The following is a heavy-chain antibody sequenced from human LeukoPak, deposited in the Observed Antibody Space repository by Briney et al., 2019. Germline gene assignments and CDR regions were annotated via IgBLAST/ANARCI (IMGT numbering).Heavy chain of an antibody. CDR1: GFTFSNYW. Sequence: PGGSLRLSCGASGFTFSNYWMHWVRQVPGKGLEWVSRINSDGSSTSYADSVKGRFTISRDNSKNTLYLQMNSLRAEDTAVYYCAKVPNTMIRGVIPYYFDYWGQGTLVTVSS. CDR2: INSDGSST. J-gene: IGHJ4*02. V-gene: IGHV3-74*01. CDR3: AKVPNTMIRGVIPYYFDY. D-gene: IGHD3-10*01.